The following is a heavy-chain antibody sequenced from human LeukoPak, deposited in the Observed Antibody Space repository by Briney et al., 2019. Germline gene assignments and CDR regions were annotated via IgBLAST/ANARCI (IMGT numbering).Heavy chain of an antibody. D-gene: IGHD6-13*01. V-gene: IGHV3-13*01. Sequence: GGSLRLSCAASGFTFSSHDMHWVRQVARKGLEWVSGIGTAGDSYSPGSAKGLFTISRENAKNSLYLQMNSLRAGDTAVYYCARVGIARSGPWYYYYMDVWGKGTPVTVSS. CDR2: IGTAGDS. CDR3: ARVGIARSGPWYYYYMDV. J-gene: IGHJ6*03. CDR1: GFTFSSHD.